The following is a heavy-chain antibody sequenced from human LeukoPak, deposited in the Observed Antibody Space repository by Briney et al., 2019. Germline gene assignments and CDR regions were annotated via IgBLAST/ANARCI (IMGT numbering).Heavy chain of an antibody. J-gene: IGHJ5*02. CDR2: INPSGGST. Sequence: ASVKVSCKASGYTFTSYYMHWVRQAPGQGLEWMGIINPSGGSTSYAQKFQGRVTMTRDTSISTAYMELSRLRSDDTAVYYCARESGYSYVGFDPWGQGTLVTVSS. CDR3: ARESGYSYVGFDP. V-gene: IGHV1-46*01. D-gene: IGHD5-18*01. CDR1: GYTFTSYY.